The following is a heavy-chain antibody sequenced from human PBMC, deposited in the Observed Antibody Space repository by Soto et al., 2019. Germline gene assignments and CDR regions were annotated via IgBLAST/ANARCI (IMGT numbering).Heavy chain of an antibody. V-gene: IGHV4-31*03. CDR3: ARAITNYYDSSGPFDY. CDR2: IYYSGST. Sequence: SETLSLTCTVSGGSISSGGYYWSWIRQHPGKGLEWIGYIYYSGSTYYNPSLKSRVTISVDTSKNQFSLKLSSVTAADTAVYYCARAITNYYDSSGPFDYWGQGTLVTVSS. D-gene: IGHD3-22*01. J-gene: IGHJ4*02. CDR1: GGSISSGGYY.